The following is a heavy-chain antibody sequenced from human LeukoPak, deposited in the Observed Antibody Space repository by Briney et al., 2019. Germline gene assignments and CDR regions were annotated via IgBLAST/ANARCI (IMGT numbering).Heavy chain of an antibody. V-gene: IGHV3-53*01. D-gene: IGHD6-19*01. CDR2: IYSGGST. Sequence: GGSLRLSCAASGFTVSSNYMSWVRQAPGKGLEWVSVIYSGGSTYYADSVKGRFTISRDNSKNTLYLQMNSLRAEDTAVYYCARSRTSGFGWLGSPWYFDLWGRGTLVTVSS. CDR1: GFTVSSNY. J-gene: IGHJ2*01. CDR3: ARSRTSGFGWLGSPWYFDL.